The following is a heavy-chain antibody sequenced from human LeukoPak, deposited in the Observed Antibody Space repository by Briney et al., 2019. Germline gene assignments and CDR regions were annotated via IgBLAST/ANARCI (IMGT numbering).Heavy chain of an antibody. J-gene: IGHJ4*02. CDR1: GFTFDDYA. V-gene: IGHV3-9*01. CDR3: AKDRYPRLRLGELSFDY. CDR2: IRWNSGSI. Sequence: GRSLRLSCAASGFTFDDYATHWARQAPGKGLEWVSGIRWNSGSIGYADSVKGRFTISRDNAKNSLYLQMNSLRAEDTALYYCAKDRYPRLRLGELSFDYWGQGTLVTVSS. D-gene: IGHD3-16*02.